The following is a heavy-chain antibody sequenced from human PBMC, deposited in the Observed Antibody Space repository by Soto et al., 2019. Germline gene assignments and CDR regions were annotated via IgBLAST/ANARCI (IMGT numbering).Heavy chain of an antibody. D-gene: IGHD3-10*01. CDR2: INPILSMS. CDR1: GDTFSFYT. CDR3: ARDDEDGSYCDLGY. J-gene: IGHJ4*02. V-gene: IGHV1-69*04. Sequence: ASVKVSCKASGDTFSFYTINWVRQAPGLGLEWVGRINPILSMSNYAQKFQGRVTMTADKSTSTAYMELRSLRAEDTAVYYCARDDEDGSYCDLGYWGQGTLVTVSS.